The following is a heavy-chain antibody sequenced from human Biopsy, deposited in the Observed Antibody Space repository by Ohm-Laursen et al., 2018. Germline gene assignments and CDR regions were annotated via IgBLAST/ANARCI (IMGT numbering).Heavy chain of an antibody. D-gene: IGHD1-1*01. CDR3: ARPTNARAGGAPFDI. CDR2: LWYDGTNK. J-gene: IGHJ3*02. V-gene: IGHV3-33*01. CDR1: GFSFSSYG. Sequence: SLRLSCTATGFSFSSYGMHWVRQAPGKGLEWVAVLWYDGTNKYYADSVKGRFTISRDNSKNTLYLQMNSLRAEDTAMYYCARPTNARAGGAPFDIWGQGTMVTVSS.